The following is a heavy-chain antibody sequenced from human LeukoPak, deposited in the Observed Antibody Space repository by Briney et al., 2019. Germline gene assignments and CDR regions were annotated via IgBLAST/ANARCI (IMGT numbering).Heavy chain of an antibody. J-gene: IGHJ4*02. CDR2: ISGSGGST. Sequence: GGSLRLSCAASGFTFSSYAMSWVRQAPGKGLQWVSSISGSGGSTYYADSVKGRFTISRDNSKNTLSLQMNSLRADDTAIYYCTRSGYRHPYHFESWGQGTLVIVSS. CDR3: TRSGYRHPYHFES. D-gene: IGHD3-22*01. V-gene: IGHV3-23*01. CDR1: GFTFSSYA.